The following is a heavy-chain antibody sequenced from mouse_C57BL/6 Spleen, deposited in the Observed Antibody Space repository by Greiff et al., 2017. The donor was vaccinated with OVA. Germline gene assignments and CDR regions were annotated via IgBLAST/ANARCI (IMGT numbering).Heavy chain of an antibody. J-gene: IGHJ3*01. Sequence: QVQLKQPGTELVKPGASVKLSCKASGYTFTSYWMHWVKQRPGQGLEWIGNINPSNGGTNYNEKFKSKATLTVDKSSSTAYMQLSSLTSEDSAVYDCARLGNIIPGDYDGGAWFAYWGQGTLVTVSA. D-gene: IGHD2-4*01. V-gene: IGHV1-53*01. CDR2: INPSNGGT. CDR3: ARLGNIIPGDYDGGAWFAY. CDR1: GYTFTSYW.